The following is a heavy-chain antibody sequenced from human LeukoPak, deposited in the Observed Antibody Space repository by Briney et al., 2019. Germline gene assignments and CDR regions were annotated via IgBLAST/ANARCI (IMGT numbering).Heavy chain of an antibody. V-gene: IGHV3-30*04. CDR2: IAYDGSDE. Sequence: GGSLRLSCVAYGFTFGSFVMHWVRQAPGKGLDRVAVIAYDGSDENYADSVKGRFTISRDNFKNTLYLQMNSLGPEDTAMYYCARDVMAVAGTLVFDCWGQGALVTVSS. D-gene: IGHD6-19*01. J-gene: IGHJ4*02. CDR1: GFTFGSFV. CDR3: ARDVMAVAGTLVFDC.